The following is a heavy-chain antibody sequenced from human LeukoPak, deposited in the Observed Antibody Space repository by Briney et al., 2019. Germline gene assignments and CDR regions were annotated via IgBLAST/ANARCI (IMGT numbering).Heavy chain of an antibody. V-gene: IGHV3-7*01. Sequence: PGGSLRLSCAASGFTFSSYWMSWVRQAPGKGLEWVANIKQDGSEKYYVDSVKGRFTISRDNAKNSLYLQMNSLRAEDTAVYYCARGGYYGSGTYAYFDYWGQGSMVTVSS. J-gene: IGHJ4*02. CDR2: IKQDGSEK. D-gene: IGHD3-10*01. CDR1: GFTFSSYW. CDR3: ARGGYYGSGTYAYFDY.